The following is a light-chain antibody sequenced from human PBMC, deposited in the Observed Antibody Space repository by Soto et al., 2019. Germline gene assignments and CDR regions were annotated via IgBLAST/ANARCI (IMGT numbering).Light chain of an antibody. CDR3: QQYGSSST. J-gene: IGKJ5*01. CDR2: GAS. CDR1: QSVRSSY. Sequence: EIVLTQSPGTLSLSPGERATLSCRASQSVRSSYFAWYQQKPGPAPRLLIYGASSRPTGIPDRFSGSGSGTDFPLTISRLEPEDFAVYYCQQYGSSSTFGQGTRLDIK. V-gene: IGKV3-20*01.